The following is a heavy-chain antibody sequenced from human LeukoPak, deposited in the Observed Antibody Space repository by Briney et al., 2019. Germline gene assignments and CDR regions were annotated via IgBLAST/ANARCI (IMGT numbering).Heavy chain of an antibody. Sequence: GGSLRLSCAATGFTFSFAAMTWVRQGPRKGLEWVSLISASGGSTYYADSVKGRFTISRDNSQNTVYLQMNTLRAQDTALYYCAKDIQGANWGQGTLVTVSS. D-gene: IGHD5-18*01. CDR3: AKDIQGAN. J-gene: IGHJ4*02. CDR2: ISASGGST. V-gene: IGHV3-23*01. CDR1: GFTFSFAA.